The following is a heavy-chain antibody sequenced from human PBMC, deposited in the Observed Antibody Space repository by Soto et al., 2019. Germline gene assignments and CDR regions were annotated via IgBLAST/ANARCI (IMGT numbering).Heavy chain of an antibody. Sequence: GGSLRLSCAASGFTFSTYAMSWVRQAPGKGLEWVSAISGSVSGGRIDTYYADSVKGRFTISRDNSIDTLYLQMNSLRTEDAAVYYCARTRGHGVFDGYDIWGQGAMVTVSS. V-gene: IGHV3-23*01. CDR2: ISGSVSGGRIDT. CDR1: GFTFSTYA. J-gene: IGHJ3*02. CDR3: ARTRGHGVFDGYDI. D-gene: IGHD2-8*01.